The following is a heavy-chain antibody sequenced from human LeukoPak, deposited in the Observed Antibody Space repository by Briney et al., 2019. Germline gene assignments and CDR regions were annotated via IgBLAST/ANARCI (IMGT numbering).Heavy chain of an antibody. Sequence: SETLSLTCAVYGGSFSDYFWGWIRQPPGKGLEWIEEINHSGRTYYNPSLKSRVTISVDTSKNQFSLNLSSVTAADTAVYYCARDVVVVPAAIHYGMDVWGQGTTVTVSS. CDR3: ARDVVVVPAAIHYGMDV. D-gene: IGHD2-2*01. V-gene: IGHV4-34*01. J-gene: IGHJ6*02. CDR2: INHSGRT. CDR1: GGSFSDYF.